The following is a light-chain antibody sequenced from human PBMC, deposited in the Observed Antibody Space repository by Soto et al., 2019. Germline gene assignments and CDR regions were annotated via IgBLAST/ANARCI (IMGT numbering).Light chain of an antibody. CDR3: QQYNNWPRT. Sequence: EIFMTQSPATLSEYPGQRAPLSCRASQSVSSNLAWYQQKPGQAPRLLIYGASTRATGIPARFSGSGSGTEFTLTISSLQSEDFAVYYCQQYNNWPRTFGQGTKVDIK. J-gene: IGKJ1*01. V-gene: IGKV3-15*01. CDR1: QSVSSN. CDR2: GAS.